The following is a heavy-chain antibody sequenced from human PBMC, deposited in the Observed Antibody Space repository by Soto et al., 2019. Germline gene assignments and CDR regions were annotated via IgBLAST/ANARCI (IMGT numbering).Heavy chain of an antibody. CDR3: ARAYTWGVAVAGT. V-gene: IGHV1-8*01. CDR1: GYTFTSFD. CDR2: MNPNRGNT. J-gene: IGHJ4*02. D-gene: IGHD6-19*01. Sequence: QVQLVQSGAEVKKPGASVKVSCTASGYTFTSFDINWVRQATGQGLEWMGWMNPNRGNTGYAQKFQGRVTMTRNTSISTAYMELSSLICEDTAVYYCARAYTWGVAVAGTWGQGTLVTVSS.